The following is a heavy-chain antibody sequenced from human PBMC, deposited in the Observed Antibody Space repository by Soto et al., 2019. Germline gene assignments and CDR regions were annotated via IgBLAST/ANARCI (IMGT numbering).Heavy chain of an antibody. J-gene: IGHJ6*02. CDR1: GYAFTSYG. D-gene: IGHD3-10*01. CDR2: VSAYNGNT. V-gene: IGHV1-18*04. CDR3: ARDVAWFGELFLPTTHLYYYYDMDV. Sequence: ASVKVSCKASGYAFTSYGISWVRQAPGQGLEWMGWVSAYNGNTNYAQKLQGRVTMTTDTSTSTAYMELRSLRSDDTAVYYCARDVAWFGELFLPTTHLYYYYDMDVWGQGTTVTVSS.